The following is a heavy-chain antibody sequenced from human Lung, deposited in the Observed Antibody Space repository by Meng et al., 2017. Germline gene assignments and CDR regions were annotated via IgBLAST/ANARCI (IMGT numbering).Heavy chain of an antibody. D-gene: IGHD6-19*01. V-gene: IGHV1-18*01. CDR1: GYPFTNYG. J-gene: IGHJ4*02. CDR2: ISVYNVTT. Sequence: QVHLVQSGAEVRKPGASVKVSCKSSGYPFTNYGISWVRQAPGQGLEWMGWISVYNVTTNYAQKFQGRVTMTTDTSTSTTYMELRSLRSDDTGVYYCARSPYSSGWPNFDSWGQGTLVTVSS. CDR3: ARSPYSSGWPNFDS.